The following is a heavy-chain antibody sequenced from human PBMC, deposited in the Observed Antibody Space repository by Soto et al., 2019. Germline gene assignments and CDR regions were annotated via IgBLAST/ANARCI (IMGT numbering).Heavy chain of an antibody. CDR3: TTDQGQSYNWNDIYYYGMDV. D-gene: IGHD1-1*01. CDR2: IKSKTDGGTT. J-gene: IGHJ6*02. Sequence: EVQLVESGGGLVKPGGSLRLSCAASGFTFSNAWMSWVRQAPGKGLEWVGRIKSKTDGGTTDYAAPVKGRFTISRDDSKNTLYLQMNSLKTEDTAVYYCTTDQGQSYNWNDIYYYGMDVWGQGTTVNVSS. CDR1: GFTFSNAW. V-gene: IGHV3-15*01.